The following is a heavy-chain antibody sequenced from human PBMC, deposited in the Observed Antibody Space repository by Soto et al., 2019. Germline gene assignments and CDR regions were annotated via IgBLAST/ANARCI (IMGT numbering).Heavy chain of an antibody. J-gene: IGHJ4*02. CDR2: ISSSSSTI. V-gene: IGHV3-48*02. CDR3: ARELNTYYYDSSGYYPLDY. D-gene: IGHD3-22*01. CDR1: GLTFYSYR. Sequence: WWSMRLSCAASGLTFYSYRMNGVRQTPGKGLEWVSYISSSSSTIYYADSVKGRFTISRDNAKNSLYLQMNSLRDEDTAVYYCARELNTYYYDSSGYYPLDYWGQGTLVTVSS.